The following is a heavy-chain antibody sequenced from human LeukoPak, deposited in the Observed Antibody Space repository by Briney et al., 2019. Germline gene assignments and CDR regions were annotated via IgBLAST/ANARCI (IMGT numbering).Heavy chain of an antibody. Sequence: GASVKVSCKASGYTFTSYGISWVRQAPEQGLEWMGWISAYNGNTNYAQKLQGRVTMTTDTSTSTAYMELSSLRSEDTAVCYCASITVFGNFDYWGQGTLVTVSS. V-gene: IGHV1-18*01. J-gene: IGHJ4*02. CDR2: ISAYNGNT. D-gene: IGHD3-10*02. CDR1: GYTFTSYG. CDR3: ASITVFGNFDY.